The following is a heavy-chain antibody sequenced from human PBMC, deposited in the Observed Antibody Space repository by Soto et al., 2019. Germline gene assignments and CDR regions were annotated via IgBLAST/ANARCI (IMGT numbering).Heavy chain of an antibody. D-gene: IGHD3-22*01. CDR1: GFTLSHNW. V-gene: IGHV3-74*01. Sequence: PGGSLRLSCAASGFTLSHNWMHWVRQGPGKGLEWVSRIDSDGTSTTYADSVKGRFTISRDNAKNTLYLQMNSLRAEDTAVYYCARFGTYYDSSGLAYWGQGTLVTVYS. CDR3: ARFGTYYDSSGLAY. J-gene: IGHJ4*02. CDR2: IDSDGTST.